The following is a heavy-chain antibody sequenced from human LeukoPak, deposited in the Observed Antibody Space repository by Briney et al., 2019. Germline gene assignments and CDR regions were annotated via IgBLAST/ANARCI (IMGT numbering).Heavy chain of an antibody. Sequence: GGSLRLSCAASGFTFSSYAMSWVRQAPGKGLEWVSAISGSGGSTYYADSVKGRFTISRDNAKNSLYLQMNSLRAEDTAVYYCARGAIAAAGLHYWGQGTLVTVSS. V-gene: IGHV3-23*01. D-gene: IGHD6-13*01. J-gene: IGHJ4*02. CDR1: GFTFSSYA. CDR3: ARGAIAAAGLHY. CDR2: ISGSGGST.